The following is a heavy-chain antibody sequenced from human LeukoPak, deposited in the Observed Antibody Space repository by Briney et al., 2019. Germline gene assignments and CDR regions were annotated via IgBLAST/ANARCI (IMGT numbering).Heavy chain of an antibody. Sequence: GGSLRLSCAASGFTFSSYGMHWVRQAPGKGLEWVAVISYDGSNKYYADSVKGRFTISRDNSKNTLYLQMNSLRAEDTAVYYCARGLGWSGHHMDVWGKGTTVTVSS. D-gene: IGHD3-3*01. CDR2: ISYDGSNK. CDR1: GFTFSSYG. V-gene: IGHV3-30*03. J-gene: IGHJ6*03. CDR3: ARGLGWSGHHMDV.